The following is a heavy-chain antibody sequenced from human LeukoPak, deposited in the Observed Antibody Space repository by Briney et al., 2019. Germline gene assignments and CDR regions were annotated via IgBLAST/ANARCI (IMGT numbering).Heavy chain of an antibody. CDR1: GFTFSNYA. CDR2: ISGSGDST. Sequence: PGGSLRLSCAASGFTFSNYAMRWVRQAPGKGLEWVSGISGSGDSTYYADSVKGRFTISRDNSKNTLYLQMNSLRAEDTAVYYCARDRYYYDNSGGRPLDFWGQGTLVTVSS. D-gene: IGHD3-22*01. J-gene: IGHJ4*02. CDR3: ARDRYYYDNSGGRPLDF. V-gene: IGHV3-23*01.